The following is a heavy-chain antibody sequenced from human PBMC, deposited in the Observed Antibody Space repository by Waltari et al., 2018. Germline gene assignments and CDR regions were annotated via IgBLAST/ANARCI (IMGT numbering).Heavy chain of an antibody. J-gene: IGHJ5*02. V-gene: IGHV3-7*01. Sequence: EVQLVESGGGLVQPGGSLRLSCAASGFTFSSYWMSWVRQAPGKGLEWVANIKQDGSEKYYVDSVKGRFTISRDNAKNSLYLQMNSLRAEDTAVYYCARAGSGSYGYNWFDPWGQGTLVTVSS. CDR2: IKQDGSEK. CDR3: ARAGSGSYGYNWFDP. CDR1: GFTFSSYW. D-gene: IGHD1-26*01.